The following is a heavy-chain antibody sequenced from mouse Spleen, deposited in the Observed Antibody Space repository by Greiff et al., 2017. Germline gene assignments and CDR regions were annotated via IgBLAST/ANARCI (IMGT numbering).Heavy chain of an antibody. CDR1: GYTFTSYW. V-gene: IGHV1-69*02. J-gene: IGHJ3*01. CDR3: TRHGNPTSWFAY. Sequence: QVQLQQPGAELVRPGASVKLSCKASGYTFTSYWINWVKQRPGQGLEWIGNIYPSDSYTNYNQKFKDKATLTVDKSSSTAYMQLSSPTSEDSAVYYCTRHGNPTSWFAYWGQGTLVTVSA. D-gene: IGHD2-1*01. CDR2: IYPSDSYT.